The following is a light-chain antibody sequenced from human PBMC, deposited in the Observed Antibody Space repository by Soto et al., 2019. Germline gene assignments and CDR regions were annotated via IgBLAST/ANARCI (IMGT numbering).Light chain of an antibody. CDR3: QQSYSSPPT. CDR2: AAS. J-gene: IGKJ1*01. CDR1: QSISNH. V-gene: IGKV1-39*01. Sequence: DIHMTQSPSSLSASVEDRVIITCRASQSISNHFNWYQQKPGNAPKLLIFAASSLQSGVPSRFSRSRSGPDFTLTISSLQPEDFATYYCQQSYSSPPTLGQGTKVDSK.